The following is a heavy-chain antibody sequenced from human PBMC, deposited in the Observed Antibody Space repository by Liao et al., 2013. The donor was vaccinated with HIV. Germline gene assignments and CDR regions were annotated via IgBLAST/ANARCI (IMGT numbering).Heavy chain of an antibody. CDR1: GGSISSGSYY. Sequence: QVQLQESGPGLVKPSQTLSLTCTVSGGSISSGSYYWSWIRQPAGKGLEWIGRIYTSGSTNYNPSLKSRVTISVDTSKNQFSLKLSSVTAADTAVYYCARGEQWLVSDYWGQGTLVTVSS. J-gene: IGHJ4*02. CDR2: IYTSGST. D-gene: IGHD6-19*01. V-gene: IGHV4-61*02. CDR3: ARGEQWLVSDY.